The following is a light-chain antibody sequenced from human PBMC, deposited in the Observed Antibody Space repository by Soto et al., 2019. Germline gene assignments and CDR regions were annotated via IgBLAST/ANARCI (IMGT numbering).Light chain of an antibody. V-gene: IGLV1-44*01. Sequence: QSVLTQPHSASGTPGQRVTISCSGRSSNIGTSSVHWFQQLPGTAPKLLISTTNQRPSGVPERFSGSKSGTSASLAISGLQAEDQADYYCAAWDYSLNGHVFGTGTKLTVL. CDR2: TTN. J-gene: IGLJ1*01. CDR1: SSNIGTSS. CDR3: AAWDYSLNGHV.